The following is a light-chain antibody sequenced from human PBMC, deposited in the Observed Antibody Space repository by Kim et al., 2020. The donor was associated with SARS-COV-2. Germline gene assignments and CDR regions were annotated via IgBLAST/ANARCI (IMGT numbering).Light chain of an antibody. CDR1: QEISNY. CDR2: GSS. V-gene: IGKV1-33*01. Sequence: LSDYVGARVSINWRASQEISNYLNWYQQKPGKAPKVLIYGSSNMETGVPSSFSGSGSGTYFTFTISRLQPEDIATYYCQHYENLPFGGGTKVDIK. J-gene: IGKJ4*01. CDR3: QHYENLP.